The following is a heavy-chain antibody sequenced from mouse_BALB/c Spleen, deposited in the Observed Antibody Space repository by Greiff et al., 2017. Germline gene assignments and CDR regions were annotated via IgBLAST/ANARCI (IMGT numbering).Heavy chain of an antibody. J-gene: IGHJ2*01. Sequence: EVKLQESGPGLVKPSQSLSLTCTVTGYSITSDYAWNWIRQFPGNKLEWMGYISYSGSTSYNPSLKSRISITRDTSKNQFFLQLNSVTTEDTATYYCAIITTVVADYWGQGTTLTVSS. CDR2: ISYSGST. D-gene: IGHD1-1*01. CDR1: GYSITSDYA. CDR3: AIITTVVADY. V-gene: IGHV3-2*02.